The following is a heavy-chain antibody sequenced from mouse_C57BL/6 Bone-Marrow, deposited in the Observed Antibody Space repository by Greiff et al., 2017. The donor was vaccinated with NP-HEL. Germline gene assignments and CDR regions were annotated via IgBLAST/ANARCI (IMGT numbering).Heavy chain of an antibody. D-gene: IGHD1-1*01. CDR3: ARDYYGSSYRYFDV. CDR1: GYTFTSYW. V-gene: IGHV1-69*01. J-gene: IGHJ1*03. CDR2: LDPSDSYT. Sequence: QVQLQQPGAELVMPGASVKLSCKASGYTFTSYWMHWVKQRPGQGLEWIGELDPSDSYTNYNQQFKGKSTLTVDKSSSTAYMQLSSLTSEDSAVYYCARDYYGSSYRYFDVWGTGTTVTVSS.